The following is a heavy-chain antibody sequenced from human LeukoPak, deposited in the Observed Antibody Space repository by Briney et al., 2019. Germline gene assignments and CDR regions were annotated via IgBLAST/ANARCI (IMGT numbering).Heavy chain of an antibody. CDR3: ARSELLWFGGVNSGFDY. V-gene: IGHV4-59*01. CDR1: GGSISSYY. CDR2: VYYSGST. J-gene: IGHJ4*02. Sequence: SETLSLTCTVSGGSISSYYWSWIRQPPGKGLEWIGYVYYSGSTNYNPSLKSRVTISVDTSKNQFSLKLSSVTAADTAVYYCARSELLWFGGVNSGFDYWGQGTLVTVSA. D-gene: IGHD3-10*01.